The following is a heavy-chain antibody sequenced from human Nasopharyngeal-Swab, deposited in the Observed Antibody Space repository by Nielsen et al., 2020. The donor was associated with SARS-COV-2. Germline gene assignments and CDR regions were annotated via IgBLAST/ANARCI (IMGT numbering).Heavy chain of an antibody. CDR1: EFTFSTYS. J-gene: IGHJ6*02. Sequence: GESLKISCAASEFTFSTYSMHWVRQAPGTGLEWISYISSGGSATHYADSVKGRFAISRDNPKNSLYLQMYSLRAEDTAVYYCARAAAGTSYYYGMDVWGQGTTVTVSS. V-gene: IGHV3-48*04. CDR2: ISSGGSAT. CDR3: ARAAAGTSYYYGMDV. D-gene: IGHD6-13*01.